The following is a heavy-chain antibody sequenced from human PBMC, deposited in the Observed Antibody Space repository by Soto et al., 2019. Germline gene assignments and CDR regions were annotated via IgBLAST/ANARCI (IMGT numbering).Heavy chain of an antibody. J-gene: IGHJ4*02. D-gene: IGHD3-10*01. CDR2: ISSSGSTA. CDR3: TRAAWFPYLSFY. V-gene: IGHV3-48*03. Sequence: LRLSCAASGFTFGRFELHWVRQAPGKGLEWISYISSSGSTAYYASSVEGRFTISRDNANNSVYLQMDSLRAEDTALYYCTRAAWFPYLSFYWGQGALVTVSS. CDR1: GFTFGRFE.